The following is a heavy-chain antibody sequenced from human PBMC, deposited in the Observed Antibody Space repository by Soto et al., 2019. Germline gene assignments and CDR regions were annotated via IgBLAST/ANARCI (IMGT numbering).Heavy chain of an antibody. CDR1: GGTLSSYT. CDR3: ESYGSMYFCLYYYYTKSFDP. V-gene: IGHV1-69*02. Sequence: SVKVSCKASGGTLSSYTISWVRQAPGQGLEWMGRIIPSIGIANYAQKFQGRVTITRDTSASTAYMELSSLRSDDTAVYFCESYGSMYFCLYYYYTKSFDPSGQGTLVPLSS. D-gene: IGHD3-3*01. J-gene: IGHJ5*02. CDR2: IIPSIGIA.